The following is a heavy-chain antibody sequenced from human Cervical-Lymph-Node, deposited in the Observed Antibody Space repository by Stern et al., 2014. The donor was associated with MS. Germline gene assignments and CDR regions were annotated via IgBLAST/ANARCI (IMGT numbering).Heavy chain of an antibody. CDR3: ARTDYDKSGVLDY. Sequence: VQLVQSGADVKKPGASVKISCKASGYTFDTYGFTWVRQAPGQGLECMGWISAYSGNTDYAQKFQGRVTLTTDTSTSTAYMELRTLRSDDTAVYYCARTDYDKSGVLDYWGQGTLVTVSS. CDR2: ISAYSGNT. J-gene: IGHJ4*02. CDR1: GYTFDTYG. V-gene: IGHV1-18*01. D-gene: IGHD3-22*01.